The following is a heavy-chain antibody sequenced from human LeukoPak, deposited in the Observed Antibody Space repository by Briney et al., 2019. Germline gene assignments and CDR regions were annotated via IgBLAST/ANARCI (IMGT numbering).Heavy chain of an antibody. V-gene: IGHV3-23*01. D-gene: IGHD4-17*01. CDR1: GFTFSSYA. CDR2: ISGSGGST. CDR3: AKAGYGDYLYFDY. J-gene: IGHJ4*02. Sequence: GGTLRLSCAASGFTFSSYAMSWVRQAPVKGLEWVSAISGSGGSTYYADSVKARSTISRDNSKNTLYLQMNSLRAEDTAVYYCAKAGYGDYLYFDYWGQGTLVTVSS.